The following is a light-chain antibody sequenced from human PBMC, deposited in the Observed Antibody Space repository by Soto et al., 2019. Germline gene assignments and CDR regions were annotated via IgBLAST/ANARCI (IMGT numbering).Light chain of an antibody. Sequence: QSVLTQPPSASGTPGQRVTISCSGSSSNIGSNYVYWYQQLPGTAPKLLIYRSNQRPSGVPDRFSGSKSGTSASLAISGLRSEDEAVYYCAAWDDSLSGRVFGGGTKLTVL. J-gene: IGLJ3*02. CDR2: RSN. CDR3: AAWDDSLSGRV. V-gene: IGLV1-47*01. CDR1: SSNIGSNY.